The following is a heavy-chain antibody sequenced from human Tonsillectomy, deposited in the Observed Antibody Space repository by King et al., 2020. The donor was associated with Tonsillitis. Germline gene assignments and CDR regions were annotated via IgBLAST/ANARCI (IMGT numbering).Heavy chain of an antibody. CDR2: ISSGSSFI. J-gene: IGHJ3*02. Sequence: VQLVESGGGLVKSGGSLRLSCAASGFTFSTYSMNWVRQAPGKGLEWVSSISSGSSFIYYADSVKGRFTISRDNAKNSLFLQMNSLRAEDTAVYYCASLREAARPKGDAFDIWGQGTMVTVSS. CDR1: GFTFSTYS. V-gene: IGHV3-21*01. CDR3: ASLREAARPKGDAFDI. D-gene: IGHD6-6*01.